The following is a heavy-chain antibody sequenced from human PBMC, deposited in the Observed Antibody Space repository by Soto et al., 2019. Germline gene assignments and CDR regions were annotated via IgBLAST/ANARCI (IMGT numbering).Heavy chain of an antibody. D-gene: IGHD5-12*01. CDR3: AKMPHIVSGYDPLFDY. Sequence: PGGSLRLSCVASGFTFSSYAVSCVSQAPGKGPEWISSISGSGSTIYYADSVKGRFTIARDNSKNTLYLQMNSLRAEDTAVYYCAKMPHIVSGYDPLFDYWGKGTLVTGSS. CDR1: GFTFSSYA. J-gene: IGHJ4*02. V-gene: IGHV3-23*01. CDR2: ISGSGSTI.